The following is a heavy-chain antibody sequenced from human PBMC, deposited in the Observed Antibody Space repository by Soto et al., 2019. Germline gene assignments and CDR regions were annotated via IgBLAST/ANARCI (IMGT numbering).Heavy chain of an antibody. Sequence: QLQLQESGPGLVKPSETLSLTCTVSGGSISSSSYYWGWIRQPPGKGLEWIGSIYYSGSTYYNPSLKSRVTISVDTSKNQFSLKLSSVTAADTAVYYCASPGTSDCSSTSCSNYYYYGMDVWGQGTTVTVSS. CDR1: GGSISSSSYY. D-gene: IGHD2-2*01. CDR2: IYYSGST. V-gene: IGHV4-39*01. CDR3: ASPGTSDCSSTSCSNYYYYGMDV. J-gene: IGHJ6*02.